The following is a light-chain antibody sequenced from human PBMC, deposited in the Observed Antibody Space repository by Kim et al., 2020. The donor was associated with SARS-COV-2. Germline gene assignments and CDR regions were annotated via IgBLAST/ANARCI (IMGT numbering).Light chain of an antibody. CDR2: ECN. J-gene: IGLJ1*01. Sequence: QSVLTQPASVSGSPGQSITVSCTGTSSDIGGYNLVSWYQHHPGKAPKLMIYECNKRPSGVSNRFSGSKSGNTASLTISGLQAEDEAEYYCCSFAGHTTFYVLGTGTKVTVL. V-gene: IGLV2-23*01. CDR3: CSFAGHTTFYV. CDR1: SSDIGGYNL.